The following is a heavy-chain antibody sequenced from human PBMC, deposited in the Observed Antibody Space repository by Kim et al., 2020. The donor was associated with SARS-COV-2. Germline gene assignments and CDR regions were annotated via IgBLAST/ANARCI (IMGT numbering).Heavy chain of an antibody. V-gene: IGHV3-7*03. J-gene: IGHJ4*02. D-gene: IGHD2-21*01. CDR2: IKEDGSDK. CDR1: GFTFSSFW. CDR3: VSSGDNYFDY. Sequence: GGSLGLSCAASGFTFSSFWMTWVRQAPGKGPEWVANIKEDGSDKYYLDSVKGRFTISRDNAKNSLYLQMNSLRAEDTAVYYCVSSGDNYFDYWGQGTQVTVS.